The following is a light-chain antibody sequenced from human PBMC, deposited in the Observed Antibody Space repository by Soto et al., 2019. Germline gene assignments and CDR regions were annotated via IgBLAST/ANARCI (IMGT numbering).Light chain of an antibody. CDR2: YNN. V-gene: IGLV1-44*01. Sequence: QSVLTQPPSASGTPGQRVTISCSGSSSNIGSNTINWYQQLPGTAPKLLIYYNNQRPSGVPDRFSGSKSGTSASLAISGLQSEDEADYYCAVWDDSLNGRVFGTGTKVTVL. CDR3: AVWDDSLNGRV. CDR1: SSNIGSNT. J-gene: IGLJ1*01.